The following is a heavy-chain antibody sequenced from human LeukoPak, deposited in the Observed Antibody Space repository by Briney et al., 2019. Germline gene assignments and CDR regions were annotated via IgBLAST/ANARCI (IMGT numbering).Heavy chain of an antibody. CDR2: IYYSGST. J-gene: IGHJ4*02. D-gene: IGHD2-8*01. V-gene: IGHV4-31*03. CDR1: GVTITSGGHY. CDR3: ARDLNGLFDT. Sequence: PSETLSLTCTVSGVTITSGGHYWSWLRQHPGKGLEWIGYIYYSGSTYYTPSLKSRLTISLDTSKNHFSLKLSSVIAADTAVYYCARDLNGLFDTWGQGTLVTVSS.